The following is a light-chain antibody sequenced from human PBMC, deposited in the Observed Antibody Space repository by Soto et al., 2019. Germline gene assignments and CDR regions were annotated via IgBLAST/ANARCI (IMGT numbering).Light chain of an antibody. CDR2: GAS. J-gene: IGKJ2*01. CDR3: HQYGGSPPFT. CDR1: QSVSSNY. Sequence: EIVLTQSPGTLSLSPGERATLSCRASQSVSSNYLAWYQQKPGQAPRLLIYGASNRASGIPDWFSGGASGTGFTLTINRLEPEDFAVYFCHQYGGSPPFTFGQGTKVEIK. V-gene: IGKV3-20*01.